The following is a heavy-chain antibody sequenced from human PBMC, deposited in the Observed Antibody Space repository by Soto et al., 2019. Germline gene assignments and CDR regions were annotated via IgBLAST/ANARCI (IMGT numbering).Heavy chain of an antibody. V-gene: IGHV1-69*13. Sequence: SVKVSCKASGGTFSSYAISWVRQAPGQGLEWMGGIIPIFGTANYAQKFQGRVTITADESTSTAYMELSSLRSEDTAVYYCARHAAARPTGGFVYWGQGTLVTVSS. CDR1: GGTFSSYA. CDR2: IIPIFGTA. J-gene: IGHJ4*02. CDR3: ARHAAARPTGGFVY. D-gene: IGHD6-6*01.